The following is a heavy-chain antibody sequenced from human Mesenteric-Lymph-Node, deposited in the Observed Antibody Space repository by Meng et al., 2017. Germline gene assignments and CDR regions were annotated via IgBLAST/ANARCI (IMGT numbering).Heavy chain of an antibody. V-gene: IGHV3-48*03. CDR3: AVDILTGYYDGRWFDP. Sequence: GGSLRLSCAASGFTFSSYEMNWVRQAPGKGLEWVSYISSSGSTIYYADSVKGRFTISRDNAKNSLYLQMNSLRAEDTAVYYCAVDILTGYYDGRWFDPWGQGTLVTVSS. D-gene: IGHD3-9*01. J-gene: IGHJ5*02. CDR2: ISSSGSTI. CDR1: GFTFSSYE.